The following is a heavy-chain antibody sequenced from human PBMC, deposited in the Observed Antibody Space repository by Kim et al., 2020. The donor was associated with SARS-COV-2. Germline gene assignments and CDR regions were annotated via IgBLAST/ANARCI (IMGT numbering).Heavy chain of an antibody. V-gene: IGHV3-21*01. CDR3: ARGGFGEIDY. D-gene: IGHD3-10*01. CDR2: YI. J-gene: IGHJ4*02. Sequence: YIQYSDSVKGRSTISKDNAKNSLYLQMTSLRAEDTAVYYCARGGFGEIDYWGQGTLVTVSS.